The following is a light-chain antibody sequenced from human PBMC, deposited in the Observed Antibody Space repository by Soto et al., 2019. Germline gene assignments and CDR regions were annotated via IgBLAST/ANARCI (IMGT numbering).Light chain of an antibody. CDR2: DAS. J-gene: IGKJ1*01. V-gene: IGKV3-20*01. Sequence: EIVMTQSPATLSVSPGERATLSCRASQSVSYYLAWYQQKPGQAPRLLIYDASSRATGIPDRFSGSGSGTDFTLTISRLEPEDFAVYYCQQYGSSPQAFGQGTKVDIK. CDR3: QQYGSSPQA. CDR1: QSVSYY.